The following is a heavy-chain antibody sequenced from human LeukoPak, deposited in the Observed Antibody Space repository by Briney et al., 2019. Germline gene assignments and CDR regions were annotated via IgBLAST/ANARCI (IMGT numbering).Heavy chain of an antibody. CDR2: IKQDGSEK. CDR3: ARAEYRFGYFDN. J-gene: IGHJ4*02. Sequence: GGSLRLSCAASGFTFSNYWMSWVRRAPGKGLEWVANIKQDGSEKYYVDSVKGRFTISRDNAKNSLYLQMNSLRAEDTAVYYCARAEYRFGYFDNWGQGTLVTVSS. V-gene: IGHV3-7*05. CDR1: GFTFSNYW. D-gene: IGHD3-10*01.